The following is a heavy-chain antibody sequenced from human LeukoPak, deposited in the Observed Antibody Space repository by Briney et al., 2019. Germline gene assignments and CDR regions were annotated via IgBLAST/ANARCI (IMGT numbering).Heavy chain of an antibody. Sequence: ASVKVSCKVSGYSLTELSMHWVRQAPGKGLEGMGGFDPGNGETIFTKNFQGRVTMTDDTSTDTAYMELSSLRSEDTAVYYCTGGTFYRHLDYWGQGTLVTVSS. J-gene: IGHJ4*02. V-gene: IGHV1-24*01. CDR1: GYSLTELS. CDR2: FDPGNGET. CDR3: TGGTFYRHLDY. D-gene: IGHD2/OR15-2a*01.